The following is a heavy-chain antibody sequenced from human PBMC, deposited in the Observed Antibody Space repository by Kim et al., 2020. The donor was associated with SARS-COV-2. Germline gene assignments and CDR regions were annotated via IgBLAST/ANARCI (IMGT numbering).Heavy chain of an antibody. CDR1: GFTFNTFD. D-gene: IGHD3-16*01. V-gene: IGHV3-23*01. CDR3: VKGAWVAY. J-gene: IGHJ4*02. CDR2: ILGSDGTT. Sequence: GGSLRLSCAASGFTFNTFDMSWIRQVPGKGLEWVSAILGSDGTTYYADSVKGRFTISRDNAKNTLYLQMNTVTAEDTGLYYCVKGAWVAYCGQGTLVTVSS.